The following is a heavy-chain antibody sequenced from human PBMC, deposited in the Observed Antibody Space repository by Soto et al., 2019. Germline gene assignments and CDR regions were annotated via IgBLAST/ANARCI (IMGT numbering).Heavy chain of an antibody. CDR2: IKEDGSEK. CDR3: TRKRFGMDV. V-gene: IGHV3-7*03. CDR1: GFTFSSSW. J-gene: IGHJ6*02. Sequence: GGSLRLSCAVSGFTFSSSWMSWVRQAPGKGLEWVANIKEDGSEKDYVDPVKGRFTITSDNAKNSLYLQMNNLRAEDTAVYFCTRKRFGMDVWGQGTTVTVSS.